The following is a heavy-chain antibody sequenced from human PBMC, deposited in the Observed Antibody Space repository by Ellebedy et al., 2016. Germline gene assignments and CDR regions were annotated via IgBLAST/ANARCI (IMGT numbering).Heavy chain of an antibody. CDR3: ARGGESSGSSPYYYYAMDV. Sequence: SETLSLTCTVSGGSISSYYWSWIRQPPGKGLEWIGYIYYSGSTNYNPSLKSRVTISVDTSKNQFSLKLSSVTAADTAVYYCARGGESSGSSPYYYYAMDVWGQGTTVTVSS. CDR2: IYYSGST. CDR1: GGSISSYY. D-gene: IGHD3-22*01. J-gene: IGHJ6*02. V-gene: IGHV4-59*01.